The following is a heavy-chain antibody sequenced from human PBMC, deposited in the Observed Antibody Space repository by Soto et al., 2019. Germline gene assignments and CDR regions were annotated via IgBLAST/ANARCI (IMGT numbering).Heavy chain of an antibody. CDR1: GYSFTSYW. CDR2: IYPGDSDT. D-gene: IGHD3-3*01. Sequence: GESLKISCKGSGYSFTSYWIGWVRQMPGKGLEWMGIIYPGDSDTRYSPSFQGQVTISADKSISTAYLQWSSLKASDTAMYYCARVPPMYYDFWSGYYDYGMDVWGQGTTVTVSS. CDR3: ARVPPMYYDFWSGYYDYGMDV. J-gene: IGHJ6*02. V-gene: IGHV5-51*01.